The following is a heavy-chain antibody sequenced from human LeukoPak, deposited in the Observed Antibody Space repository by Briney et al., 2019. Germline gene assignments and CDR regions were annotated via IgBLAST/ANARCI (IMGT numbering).Heavy chain of an antibody. CDR1: GGTFSSYA. V-gene: IGHV1-69*04. J-gene: IGHJ6*02. CDR3: AAEYSYGFMDV. D-gene: IGHD5-18*01. CDR2: IIPIFGIA. Sequence: SVKVSCKASGGTFSSYAISWVRQPPGQGLEWMGRIIPIFGIANYAQKFQGRVTITADKSTSTAYMELSSLRSEDTAVYYCAAEYSYGFMDVWGQGTTVTVSS.